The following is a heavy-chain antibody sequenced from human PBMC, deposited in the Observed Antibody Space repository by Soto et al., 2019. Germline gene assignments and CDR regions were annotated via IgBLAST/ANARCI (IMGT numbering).Heavy chain of an antibody. Sequence: PGESLKISCKGSGYSFTSYWIGWVRQMPGKGLEWMGIIYPGDSDTRYSPSFQGQVTISADKSISTAYLQWSSLKASDTALYYRAKVKEHCYNGVCHGEFHHGMDVWGQGTTVTVSS. D-gene: IGHD2-8*01. V-gene: IGHV5-51*01. CDR3: AKVKEHCYNGVCHGEFHHGMDV. J-gene: IGHJ6*02. CDR1: GYSFTSYW. CDR2: IYPGDSDT.